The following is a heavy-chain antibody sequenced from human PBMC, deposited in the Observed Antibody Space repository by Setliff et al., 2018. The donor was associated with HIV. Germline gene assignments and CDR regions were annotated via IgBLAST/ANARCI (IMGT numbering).Heavy chain of an antibody. CDR1: GGSFSGYY. V-gene: IGHV4-34*01. J-gene: IGHJ4*02. Sequence: SETLSLTCAVYGGSFSGYYWSWIRQPPGKGLEWIGEINHSGSTFYSPSLKSRVTIAVDTSKNQFSLKLSSVTAADTAIYYCARGSPSSSWYGEYAYWGQGTLVTVSS. CDR2: INHSGST. CDR3: ARGSPSSSWYGEYAY. D-gene: IGHD6-13*01.